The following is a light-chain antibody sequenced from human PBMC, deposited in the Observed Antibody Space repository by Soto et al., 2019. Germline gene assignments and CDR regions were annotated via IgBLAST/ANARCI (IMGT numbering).Light chain of an antibody. Sequence: EIVLTQSPGTLSLSPGERATLSCRASQSVDSTYLAWYLQKPGQAPRLLIFATSSRAAGVPDRFSGSGSGTDFTLTISRLEPEDFAVYYCQQYDTSPPLYTFGQGTKLDIK. CDR2: ATS. V-gene: IGKV3-20*01. CDR1: QSVDSTY. CDR3: QQYDTSPPLYT. J-gene: IGKJ2*01.